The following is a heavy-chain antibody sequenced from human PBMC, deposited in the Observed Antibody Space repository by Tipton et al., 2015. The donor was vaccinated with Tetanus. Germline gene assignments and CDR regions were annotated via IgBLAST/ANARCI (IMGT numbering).Heavy chain of an antibody. CDR2: IYPGDSDT. J-gene: IGHJ4*02. Sequence: VQLVQSGGEVKKPGESLKISCKGSGYIFNNYWIGWVRQKPGKGLEWMGIIYPGDSDTRYSPSFQGQVNISVDKSINTAYLQGRSLRGGDTSRFYCGRGHCTEGVCKLDFWGKGALGTV. V-gene: IGHV5-51*01. D-gene: IGHD2-8*02. CDR1: GYIFNNYW. CDR3: GRGHCTEGVCKLDF.